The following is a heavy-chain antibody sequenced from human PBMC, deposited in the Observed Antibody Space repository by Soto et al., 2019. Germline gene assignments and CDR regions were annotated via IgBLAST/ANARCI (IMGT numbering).Heavy chain of an antibody. CDR1: GFTFSTYA. J-gene: IGHJ4*02. CDR3: AKVPAYDYVWGTYYYFDY. CDR2: ISGGGGST. Sequence: WGSLRLPCAASGFTFSTYAINWVRQAPGKGLEWVSAISGGGGSTYYADSVKGRFTISRDNSKNTLYLQMNSLRAEDAAVYYCAKVPAYDYVWGTYYYFDYWGQGTLVTVSS. D-gene: IGHD3-16*01. V-gene: IGHV3-23*01.